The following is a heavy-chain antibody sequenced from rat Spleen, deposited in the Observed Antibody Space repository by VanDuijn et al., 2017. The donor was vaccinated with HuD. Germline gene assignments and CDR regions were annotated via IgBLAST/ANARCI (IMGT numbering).Heavy chain of an antibody. CDR3: ARGTYYRH. CDR2: ITNTGGST. Sequence: EVQLVESGGGLVQPGRSLKLSCTASGLSFSNYDMAWVRQAPGKGLEWVASITNTGGSTYYPDSVKGRFTFSRDNAKSTLYLQMDSLRSEDTATYYCARGTYYRHWGQGVMVTVSS. D-gene: IGHD1-9*01. CDR1: GLSFSNYD. J-gene: IGHJ2*01. V-gene: IGHV5-25*01.